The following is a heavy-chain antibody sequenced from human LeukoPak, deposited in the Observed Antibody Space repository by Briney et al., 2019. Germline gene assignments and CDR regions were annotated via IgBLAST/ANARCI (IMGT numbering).Heavy chain of an antibody. J-gene: IGHJ3*02. CDR3: ARRAPYSSSWPGGAFDI. CDR1: GGSISSHY. V-gene: IGHV4-59*11. Sequence: SETLSLTCTVSGGSISSHYWSWIRQPPGKGLEWIGYIYYSGSTNYNPSLKSRVTISIDTSKNQFSLKLSSVTAADTAVYYCARRAPYSSSWPGGAFDIWGQGTMVTVSS. CDR2: IYYSGST. D-gene: IGHD6-13*01.